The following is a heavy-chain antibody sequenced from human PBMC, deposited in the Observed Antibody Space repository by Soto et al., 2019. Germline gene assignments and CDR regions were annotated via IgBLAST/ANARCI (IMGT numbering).Heavy chain of an antibody. J-gene: IGHJ4*02. CDR3: TTDPGHWNYIRVNY. D-gene: IGHD1-7*01. V-gene: IGHV3-15*01. Sequence: GGSLRLSCAASGFTFSNAWMSWVRQAPGKGLEWVGRIKSKTDGGTTDYAAPVKGRFTISRDDSKNTLYLQMNSLKTEDTAVYYCTTDPGHWNYIRVNYWGQGTLVTVSS. CDR1: GFTFSNAW. CDR2: IKSKTDGGTT.